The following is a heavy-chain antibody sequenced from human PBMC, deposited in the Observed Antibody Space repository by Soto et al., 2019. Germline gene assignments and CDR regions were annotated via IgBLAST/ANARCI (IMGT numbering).Heavy chain of an antibody. CDR2: ISANNGNI. Sequence: ASVKVSCKASGYTFTSYTFSWVRQAPGQGREWMGWISANNGNIRYAQKLQGRVTMTTDTSTSTVYVEVWSLRSDDTAVYYCARQKGINNYYGMDVWGQGXTVTVSS. CDR1: GYTFTSYT. CDR3: ARQKGINNYYGMDV. J-gene: IGHJ6*02. D-gene: IGHD3-10*01. V-gene: IGHV1-18*04.